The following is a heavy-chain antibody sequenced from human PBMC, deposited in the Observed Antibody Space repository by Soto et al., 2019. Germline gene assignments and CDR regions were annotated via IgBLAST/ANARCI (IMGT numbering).Heavy chain of an antibody. CDR2: IYYSGST. V-gene: IGHV4-31*03. Sequence: SETLSLTCTVSGGSISSGGYYWSWIRQHPGKGLEWIGYIYYSGSTYYNPSLKSRVTTSVDTSKNQFSMKLSSVTAADTAFYYCARAHSGYNWFDPWGQGTLVTVSS. CDR1: GGSISSGGYY. CDR3: ARAHSGYNWFDP. D-gene: IGHD6-25*01. J-gene: IGHJ5*02.